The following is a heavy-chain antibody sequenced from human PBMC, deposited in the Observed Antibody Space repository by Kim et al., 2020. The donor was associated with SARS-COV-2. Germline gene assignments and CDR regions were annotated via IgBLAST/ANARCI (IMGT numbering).Heavy chain of an antibody. CDR3: ARDLGVATIFYGMDV. Sequence: QKFQGRVTITRDTAASTAYMELSSLRSDDTAVYYCARDLGVATIFYGMDVWGQGTTVTVSS. D-gene: IGHD5-12*01. J-gene: IGHJ6*02. V-gene: IGHV1-3*01.